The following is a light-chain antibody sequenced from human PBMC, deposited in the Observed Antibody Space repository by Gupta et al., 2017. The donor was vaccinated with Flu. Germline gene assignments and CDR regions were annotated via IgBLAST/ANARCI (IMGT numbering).Light chain of an antibody. CDR3: QAWNSSTLV. J-gene: IGLJ2*01. CDR2: QDN. V-gene: IGLV3-1*01. CDR1: KLGDKY. Sequence: SYELTQPPSVSVSPGQTASITCSGDKLGDKYACWYQQKPGQSPVLVIYQDNKRPSGIPERFSGSNSATTATLTIGGTQAVDESYYYCQAWNSSTLVFGGGTKLTVL.